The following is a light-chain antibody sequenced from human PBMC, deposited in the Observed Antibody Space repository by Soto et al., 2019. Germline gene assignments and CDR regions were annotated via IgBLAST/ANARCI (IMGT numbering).Light chain of an antibody. CDR2: GAS. CDR3: QQYGRSPTWT. V-gene: IGKV3-20*01. Sequence: TQFPSSLSASVGDRVTITCRASQSISSYLNWYQQKPGQPPRLLLYGASRRATGIPDRFSGSGSGTDFTLSISSLEPEDSAVYYCQQYGRSPTWTFGQGTKVDIK. CDR1: QSISSY. J-gene: IGKJ1*01.